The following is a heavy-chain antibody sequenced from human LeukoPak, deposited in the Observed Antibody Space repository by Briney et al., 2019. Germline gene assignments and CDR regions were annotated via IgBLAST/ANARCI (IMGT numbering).Heavy chain of an antibody. J-gene: IGHJ4*02. CDR1: GYTFTGYY. CDR2: INPNSGGT. CDR3: ARLFGLSYDSSGYYYVNDY. V-gene: IGHV1-2*02. D-gene: IGHD3-22*01. Sequence: ASVKVSCKASGYTFTGYYMHWVRRAPGQGLEWMGWINPNSGGTNYAQKFQGRVTMTRDTSISTAYMELSRLRSDDTAVYYCARLFGLSYDSSGYYYVNDYWGQGTLVTVSS.